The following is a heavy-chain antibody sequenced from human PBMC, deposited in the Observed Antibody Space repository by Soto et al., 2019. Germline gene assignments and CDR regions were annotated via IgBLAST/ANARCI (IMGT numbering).Heavy chain of an antibody. D-gene: IGHD3-10*01. V-gene: IGHV3-33*01. CDR3: ERQYNHGSGPNRQPSMDV. Sequence: QVQLVESGGGVVQPGRSLRLSCAASGFTFSSYGMHWVRQAPGKGLEWVALIWYDGSNTYYADSVKGRFTISRDNYNNTLYLQMNSLRAEDPAVYYCERQYNHGSGPNRQPSMDVWGQGTTVTVSS. CDR1: GFTFSSYG. CDR2: IWYDGSNT. J-gene: IGHJ6*02.